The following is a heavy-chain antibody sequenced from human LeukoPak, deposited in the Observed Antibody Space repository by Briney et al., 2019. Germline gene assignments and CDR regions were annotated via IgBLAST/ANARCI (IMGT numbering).Heavy chain of an antibody. CDR1: GYSFTIYG. Sequence: GASVKVSCKASGYSFTIYGISWVRQPHGQGLEWMGWISAYNGNTTYAQKLQGRGTMTTDTSTTTAYIELRSLRSDDTAVYYCARDSYCSGGSSSLIGDDWGPRTLVTVSS. V-gene: IGHV1-18*01. CDR3: ARDSYCSGGSSSLIGDD. CDR2: ISAYNGNT. D-gene: IGHD2-15*01. J-gene: IGHJ4*02.